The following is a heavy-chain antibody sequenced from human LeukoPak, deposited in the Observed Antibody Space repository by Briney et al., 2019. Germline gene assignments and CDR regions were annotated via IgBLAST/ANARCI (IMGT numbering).Heavy chain of an antibody. J-gene: IGHJ6*03. CDR3: ARDRCSGGRCYSLSVGHMDV. CDR1: GGSISNSSYY. V-gene: IGHV3-11*04. CDR2: ISSSGSTI. Sequence: LSLTCTVSGGSISNSSYYWGWIRQPPGKGLEWVSYISSSGSTIYYADSVKGRFTISRDNAKNSLYLQMNSLRAEDTALYYCARDRCSGGRCYSLSVGHMDVWGKGTTVTVSS. D-gene: IGHD2-15*01.